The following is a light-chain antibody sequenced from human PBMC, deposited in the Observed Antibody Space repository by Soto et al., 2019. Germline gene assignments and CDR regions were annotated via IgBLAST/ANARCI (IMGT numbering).Light chain of an antibody. Sequence: EIILTQSPDTLSLSPGERTTLSCRASQNVSSNLLAWYQQKSCQAPRLLIYAASNRATGIPARFSGSGSGTDFTLTISRLEPEDFAVYHCQQYDSSPTFGQGTKVDIK. J-gene: IGKJ1*01. CDR3: QQYDSSPT. V-gene: IGKV3-20*01. CDR1: QNVSSNL. CDR2: AAS.